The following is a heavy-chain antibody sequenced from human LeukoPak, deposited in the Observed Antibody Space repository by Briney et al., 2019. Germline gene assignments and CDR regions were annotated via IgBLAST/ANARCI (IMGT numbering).Heavy chain of an antibody. CDR3: ATTDRVESLLLDY. CDR2: INPSGGST. CDR1: GYTFTRYY. Sequence: ASVKVSCKASGYTFTRYYIHWVRQAPGQGLEWMGIINPSGGSTSFTQKFQGRVTMARDTSTSTVYMELSSLRSEDTAVYYCATTDRVESLLLDYWGQGTVVTVSS. D-gene: IGHD2/OR15-2a*01. J-gene: IGHJ4*02. V-gene: IGHV1-46*01.